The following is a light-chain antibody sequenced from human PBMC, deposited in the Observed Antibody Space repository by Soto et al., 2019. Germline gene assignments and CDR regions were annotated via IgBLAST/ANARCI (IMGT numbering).Light chain of an antibody. Sequence: DIQMTQSPSSVSASVGDRVTITCRASQDISNYLNWYQQKPGKAPKLLIYDASNLETGVPSRFSGSGSGTDFTLTISSLQPEDFATYYCQQSYSTPPTFGQGTRLEIK. CDR1: QDISNY. CDR3: QQSYSTPPT. J-gene: IGKJ5*01. CDR2: DAS. V-gene: IGKV1-39*01.